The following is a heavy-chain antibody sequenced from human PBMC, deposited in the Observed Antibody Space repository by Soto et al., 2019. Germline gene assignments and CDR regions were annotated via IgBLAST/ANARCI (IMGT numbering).Heavy chain of an antibody. CDR3: AGSMLRGVIRIDY. V-gene: IGHV3-30*03. CDR2: ISYDGSNK. CDR1: GFTFSSYG. Sequence: QVQLVESGGGVVQPGRSLRLSCAASGFTFSSYGMHWVRQAPGKGLEWVAVISYDGSNKYYADSVKGRFTISRDNSKNTLYLQMNSLRAEDTAVYYCAGSMLRGVIRIDYWGQGTLVTVSS. D-gene: IGHD3-10*01. J-gene: IGHJ4*02.